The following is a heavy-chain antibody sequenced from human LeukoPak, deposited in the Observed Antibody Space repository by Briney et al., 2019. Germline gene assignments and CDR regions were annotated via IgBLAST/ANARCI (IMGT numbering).Heavy chain of an antibody. Sequence: GGSLRLSCVASGFTFDDYGMSWVRQAPGKGLEWVSGINWNGGSTGHADSVEGRFTISRENAKNSLSLQMNSLRAGDTAVYYCTTAGKLARDGYNYPYYFDYWGQGTLVTVSS. V-gene: IGHV3-20*04. CDR3: TTAGKLARDGYNYPYYFDY. J-gene: IGHJ4*02. CDR1: GFTFDDYG. CDR2: INWNGGST. D-gene: IGHD5-24*01.